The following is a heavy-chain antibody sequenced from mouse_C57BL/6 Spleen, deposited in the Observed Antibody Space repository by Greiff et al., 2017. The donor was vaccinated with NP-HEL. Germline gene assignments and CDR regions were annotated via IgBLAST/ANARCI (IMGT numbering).Heavy chain of an antibody. CDR2: IDPNSGGT. V-gene: IGHV1-72*01. D-gene: IGHD1-1*01. CDR3: ARSYGSSLDY. J-gene: IGHJ2*01. Sequence: QVQLKQPGAELVKPGASVKLSCKASGYTFTSYWMHWVKQRPGQGLEWIGRIDPNSGGTKYNEKFKSKATLTVDKPSSTAYMQLSSLTSEDSAVYYCARSYGSSLDYWGQGTTLTVSS. CDR1: GYTFTSYW.